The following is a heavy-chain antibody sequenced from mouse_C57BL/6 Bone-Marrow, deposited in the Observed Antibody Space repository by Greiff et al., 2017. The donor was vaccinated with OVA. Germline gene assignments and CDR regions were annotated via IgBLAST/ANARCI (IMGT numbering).Heavy chain of an antibody. V-gene: IGHV7-1*01. CDR1: GFTFSDFY. CDR2: SRNKANDYTT. CDR3: ARDAYHGAWFAY. J-gene: IGHJ3*01. D-gene: IGHD1-1*01. Sequence: EVQVVESGGGLVQSGRSLRLSCATSGFTFSDFYMEWVRQAPGKGLEWIAASRNKANDYTTEYSASVKGRFIVSRDTSQSILYLQMNALRAEDTAIYYSARDAYHGAWFAYWGQGTLVTVSA.